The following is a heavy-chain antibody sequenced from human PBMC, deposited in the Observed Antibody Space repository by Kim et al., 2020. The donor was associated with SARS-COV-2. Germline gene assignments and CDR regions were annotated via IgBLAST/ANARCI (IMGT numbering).Heavy chain of an antibody. CDR3: ATSRGYTYGYRRPNYYYGMDV. CDR1: GYSFTSYW. Sequence: ESLKISCKGSGYSFTSYWISWVRQMPGKGLEWMGRIDPSDSYTNYSPSFQGHVTISADKSISTAYLQWSSLKASDTAMYYCATSRGYTYGYRRPNYYYGMDVGGQGTTVTVSS. J-gene: IGHJ6*02. V-gene: IGHV5-10-1*01. CDR2: IDPSDSYT. D-gene: IGHD5-18*01.